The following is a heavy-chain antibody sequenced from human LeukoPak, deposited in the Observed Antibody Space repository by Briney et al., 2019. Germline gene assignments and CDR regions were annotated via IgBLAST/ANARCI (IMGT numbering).Heavy chain of an antibody. CDR2: IYYSGST. CDR1: GGSISSSSYY. J-gene: IGHJ5*02. Sequence: SETLSLTCTVSGGSISSSSYYWGWIRQPPGKGLEWIGSIYYSGSTYYNPSLKSQVTISVDTSKNQFSLKLSSVTAADTAVYYCARHLTMVFAAAQKNNWFDPWGQGTLVTVSS. CDR3: ARHLTMVFAAAQKNNWFDP. V-gene: IGHV4-39*01. D-gene: IGHD3-10*01.